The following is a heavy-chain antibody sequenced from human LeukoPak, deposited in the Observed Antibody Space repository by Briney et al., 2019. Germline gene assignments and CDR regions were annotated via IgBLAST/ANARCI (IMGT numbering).Heavy chain of an antibody. J-gene: IGHJ6*02. CDR3: AKPRRGYSYTYGMDV. CDR2: ISYDGSNK. Sequence: GRSLRLSCAASGFTFSSYGMHWVRQAPGKGLEWVAVISYDGSNKYYADSVKGRFTISRDNSKNTLYLQMNSLRAEDTAVYYCAKPRRGYSYTYGMDVWGQGTMVTVSS. D-gene: IGHD5-18*01. CDR1: GFTFSSYG. V-gene: IGHV3-30*18.